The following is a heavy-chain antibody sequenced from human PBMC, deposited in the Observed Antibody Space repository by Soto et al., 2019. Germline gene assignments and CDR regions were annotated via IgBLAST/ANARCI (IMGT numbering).Heavy chain of an antibody. Sequence: SETLSLTCTVSGGSISSYYWSWIRQPPGKGLEWIGYIYYSGSTNYNPSLKSRVTISVDTSKNQFSLKLSSVTAADTAVYYCARDNPGDGYNPFDYWGQGTLVTVSS. CDR2: IYYSGST. J-gene: IGHJ4*02. V-gene: IGHV4-59*01. CDR1: GGSISSYY. D-gene: IGHD5-12*01. CDR3: ARDNPGDGYNPFDY.